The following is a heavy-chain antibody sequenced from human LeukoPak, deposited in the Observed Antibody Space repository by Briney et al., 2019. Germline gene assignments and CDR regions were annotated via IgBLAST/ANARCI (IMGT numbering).Heavy chain of an antibody. D-gene: IGHD3-22*01. Sequence: PGRSLRLSCAASGFTFDDYAMHWVRQAPGKGLEWVSGISWNSGSIGHADSVKGRFTISRDNAKNSLYLQMNSLRAEDMALYYCEKDIHSYDSRYFQHWGRGTLVTVSS. V-gene: IGHV3-9*03. CDR2: ISWNSGSI. CDR1: GFTFDDYA. J-gene: IGHJ1*01. CDR3: EKDIHSYDSRYFQH.